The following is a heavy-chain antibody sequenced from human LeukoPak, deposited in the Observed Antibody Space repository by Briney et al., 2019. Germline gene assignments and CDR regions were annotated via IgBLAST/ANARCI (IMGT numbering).Heavy chain of an antibody. CDR3: ARGGSYGSGSSYDPFDY. CDR2: INPNSGGT. J-gene: IGHJ4*02. Sequence: GASVKVSCKASGYTFTGYYFHWVRQAPGQGLEWMGWINPNSGGTNYAQKFQGWVTMTRDTSTSTAYMELSRLRSDDTAVYYCARGGSYGSGSSYDPFDYWGQGTLVTVSS. CDR1: GYTFTGYY. V-gene: IGHV1-2*04. D-gene: IGHD3-10*01.